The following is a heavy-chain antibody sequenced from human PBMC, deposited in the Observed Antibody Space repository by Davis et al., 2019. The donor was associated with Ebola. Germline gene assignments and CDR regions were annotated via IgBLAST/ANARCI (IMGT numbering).Heavy chain of an antibody. CDR1: GFTFSDYY. V-gene: IGHV3-11*06. CDR2: ISSSSSYT. J-gene: IGHJ6*02. CDR3: AKGKSYYYYYGMDV. Sequence: GGSLRLSCAASGFTFSDYYMSWIRQAPGKGLEWVSYISSSSSYTNYADSVKGRFTISRDNAKNSLYLQMNSLRAEDTAVYYCAKGKSYYYYYGMDVWGQGTTVTVSS.